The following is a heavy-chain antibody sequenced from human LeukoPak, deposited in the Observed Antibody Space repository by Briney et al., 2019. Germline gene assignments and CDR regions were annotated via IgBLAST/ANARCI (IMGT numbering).Heavy chain of an antibody. Sequence: GGSLRLSCAASGFTVSSDYLSWVRQAPGKGLEWVSVIYGGGTTYYADSVRGRFTISRDNSKNTLYLQMNSLRAEDTAVYYCAKGPGSWYFQHWGQGTLVTVSS. CDR1: GFTVSSDY. J-gene: IGHJ1*01. CDR3: AKGPGSWYFQH. CDR2: IYGGGTT. D-gene: IGHD6-13*01. V-gene: IGHV3-66*01.